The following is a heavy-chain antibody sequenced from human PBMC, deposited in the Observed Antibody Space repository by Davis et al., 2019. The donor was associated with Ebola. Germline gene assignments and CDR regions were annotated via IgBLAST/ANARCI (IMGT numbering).Heavy chain of an antibody. V-gene: IGHV1-3*01. J-gene: IGHJ3*02. Sequence: ASVKVSCKASGYTFTSYAMHWVRQAPGQRLEWMGWINAGNGNTKYSQKFQGRVTITRDTSASTAYMELSSLRSEDTAVYYCARDEDIVVVPAANAFDIWGQGTMVTVSS. CDR2: INAGNGNT. D-gene: IGHD2-2*01. CDR1: GYTFTSYA. CDR3: ARDEDIVVVPAANAFDI.